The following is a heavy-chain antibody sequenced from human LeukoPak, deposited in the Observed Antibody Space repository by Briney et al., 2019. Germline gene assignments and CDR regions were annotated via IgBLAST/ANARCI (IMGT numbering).Heavy chain of an antibody. Sequence: PGGSLILSCAASGFTISVNYMFWVRQPPGKGLEWVSLLQSGGSTYYGGSVKGRFTISRDNRKNTLYLQMNNLRTEDTAVYYCARDPRVLDDYYCSGMDVWGQGTTVTVAS. V-gene: IGHV3-66*01. CDR2: LQSGGST. CDR1: GFTISVNY. J-gene: IGHJ6*02. D-gene: IGHD3/OR15-3a*01. CDR3: ARDPRVLDDYYCSGMDV.